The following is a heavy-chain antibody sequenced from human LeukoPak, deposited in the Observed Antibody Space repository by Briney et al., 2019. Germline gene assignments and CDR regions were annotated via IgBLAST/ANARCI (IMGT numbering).Heavy chain of an antibody. CDR3: ARDIELST. CDR2: IASSWLNT. Sequence: GGSLRLSGAASGRMFRVARMTWARQAPGGGLECVTLIASSWLNTYYADSVRGRFTISRDTSKNTLSLEMTSLRVEDTAIYYCARDIELSTWGLGTLVTVSS. D-gene: IGHD5-12*01. V-gene: IGHV3-23*01. J-gene: IGHJ3*01. CDR1: GRMFRVAR.